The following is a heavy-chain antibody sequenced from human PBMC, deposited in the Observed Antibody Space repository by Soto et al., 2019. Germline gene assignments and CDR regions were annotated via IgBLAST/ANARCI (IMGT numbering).Heavy chain of an antibody. J-gene: IGHJ3*02. CDR3: ARAPIVVAGTGAFDI. D-gene: IGHD6-19*01. CDR2: INPNSGGT. Sequence: ASVKVSCKASGYTFTGYYMHWVRQAPGQGLEWMGWINPNSGGTNYAQKFQGRVTMTRDTSISTAYMELSRLRSDDTAVYYCARAPIVVAGTGAFDIWGQGTMVTVSS. V-gene: IGHV1-2*02. CDR1: GYTFTGYY.